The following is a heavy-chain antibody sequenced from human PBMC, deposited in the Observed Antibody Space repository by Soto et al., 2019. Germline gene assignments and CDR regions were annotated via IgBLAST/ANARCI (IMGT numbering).Heavy chain of an antibody. CDR3: ARRYCSSASCPRNYYGMDV. V-gene: IGHV5-10-1*01. D-gene: IGHD2-2*01. CDR2: IDPTDSYT. J-gene: IGHJ6*02. Sequence: PGESLKISCKGSGYSFTNYWISWVRQMPGKGLEWMGRIDPTDSYTNYSPSFQGHVTISVDKSISTAYLQWSSLKASDTAMYYCARRYCSSASCPRNYYGMDVWGQGXTVTV. CDR1: GYSFTNYW.